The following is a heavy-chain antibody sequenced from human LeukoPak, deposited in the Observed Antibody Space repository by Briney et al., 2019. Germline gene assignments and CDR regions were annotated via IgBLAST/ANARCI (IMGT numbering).Heavy chain of an antibody. Sequence: ASVTVSCKASGYTFTSYGISWVRQAPGQGLEWMGWISAYNGNTNYAQKLQGRVTMTTDTSTSTAYMELRSLRSDDTAVYYCARDRAGNFDWPYGMDVWGQGTTVTVSS. CDR1: GYTFTSYG. V-gene: IGHV1-18*01. D-gene: IGHD3-9*01. CDR3: ARDRAGNFDWPYGMDV. J-gene: IGHJ6*02. CDR2: ISAYNGNT.